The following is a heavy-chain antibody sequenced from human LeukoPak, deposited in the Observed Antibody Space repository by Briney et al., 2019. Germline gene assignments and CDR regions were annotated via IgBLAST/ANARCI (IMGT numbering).Heavy chain of an antibody. V-gene: IGHV4-34*01. CDR3: ARGRRYSSSCFDI. CDR2: INHSGST. CDR1: GGSFSGYY. Sequence: PSETLSLTCAVYGGSFSGYYWSWLRQPPGKGLEWIGEINHSGSTNYNPSLKTRVTISVDTSKNQFSLKLSSVTAADTAVYYCARGRRYSSSCFDIWGQGTMVTVSS. D-gene: IGHD6-13*01. J-gene: IGHJ3*02.